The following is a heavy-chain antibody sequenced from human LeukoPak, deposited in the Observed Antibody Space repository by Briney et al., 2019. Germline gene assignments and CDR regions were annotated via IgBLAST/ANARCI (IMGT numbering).Heavy chain of an antibody. Sequence: GGSLRLSCAASGLTFSSYAMTWVRQAQGKGLEWVSGIGGSGGSTYFADSVKGRFTISRDNSKNALYLQMNSLRAADTAVYYCAKAMTVGVLDAFDIWGQGTIFTVSS. CDR3: AKAMTVGVLDAFDI. D-gene: IGHD3-22*01. J-gene: IGHJ3*02. CDR2: IGGSGGST. CDR1: GLTFSSYA. V-gene: IGHV3-23*01.